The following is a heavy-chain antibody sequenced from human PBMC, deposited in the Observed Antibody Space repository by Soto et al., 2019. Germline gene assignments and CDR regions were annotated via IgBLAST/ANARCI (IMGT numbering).Heavy chain of an antibody. CDR3: AICITIFGVVGIRQYFDL. Sequence: QVQLVQSGAEVKKPGSSVKVSCKASGGTFSSYTISWVRQAPGQGLEWMGRIIPILGIANYAQKFQGRVTITADKSTSTAYMELSSLRSEDTAVYYCAICITIFGVVGIRQYFDLWGRGTLVTVSS. CDR2: IIPILGIA. CDR1: GGTFSSYT. V-gene: IGHV1-69*02. D-gene: IGHD3-3*01. J-gene: IGHJ2*01.